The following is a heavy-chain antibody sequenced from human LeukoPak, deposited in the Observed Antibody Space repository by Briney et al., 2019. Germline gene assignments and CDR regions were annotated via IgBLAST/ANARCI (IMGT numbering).Heavy chain of an antibody. CDR3: AAGWRSLYYDYHGMDV. Sequence: SVKVSCKASGFTFTSSAMQWVRQARGQRLEWKGWIVVGSGTTNYAQKFQERVTITRDMSTSTAYMELSSLRSEDTAVYYCAAGWRSLYYDYHGMDVWGQGTTVTVSS. V-gene: IGHV1-58*02. D-gene: IGHD2-15*01. J-gene: IGHJ6*02. CDR1: GFTFTSSA. CDR2: IVVGSGTT.